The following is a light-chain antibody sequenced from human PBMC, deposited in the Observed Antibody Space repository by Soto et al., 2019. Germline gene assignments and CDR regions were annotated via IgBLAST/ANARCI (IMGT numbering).Light chain of an antibody. CDR2: KAS. J-gene: IGKJ2*01. Sequence: DIQMTQSPSTLSASVGDRVTITCRASQSISSWLAWYQQKPGKAPKLLIYKASSLESGVPSGFSGSGSGTEFTLTISSLQPDDFATYYCQQYNSYSTLGQGTKLEIK. V-gene: IGKV1-5*03. CDR3: QQYNSYST. CDR1: QSISSW.